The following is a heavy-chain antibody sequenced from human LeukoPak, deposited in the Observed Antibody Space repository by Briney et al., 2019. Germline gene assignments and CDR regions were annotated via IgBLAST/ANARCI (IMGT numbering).Heavy chain of an antibody. CDR2: IYYSGST. J-gene: IGHJ4*02. V-gene: IGHV4-39*07. Sequence: SETLSLTCTVSGGSISSSSYYWGWIRQPPGKGLEWIGSIYYSGSTYYNPSLKSRVTISLDRPKNQFSLMLSSVTAADTAVYYCARRHGDSLPYFDFWGQGTLVTVSS. D-gene: IGHD5-24*01. CDR3: ARRHGDSLPYFDF. CDR1: GGSISSSSYY.